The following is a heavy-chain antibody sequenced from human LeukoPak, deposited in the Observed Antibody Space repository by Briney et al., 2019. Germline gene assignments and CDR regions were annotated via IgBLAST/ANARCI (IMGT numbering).Heavy chain of an antibody. CDR2: IIPIFGTA. CDR1: GGTFSSYA. V-gene: IGHV1-69*05. CDR3: ATPEPDSGYDLRSHLDY. Sequence: ASVKVSCKASGGTFSSYAISWVRQAPGQGLEWMEGIIPIFGTASYAQKFQGRVTITTDESTSTAYMELSSLRSEDTAVYYCATPEPDSGYDLRSHLDYWGQGTLVTVSS. D-gene: IGHD5-12*01. J-gene: IGHJ4*02.